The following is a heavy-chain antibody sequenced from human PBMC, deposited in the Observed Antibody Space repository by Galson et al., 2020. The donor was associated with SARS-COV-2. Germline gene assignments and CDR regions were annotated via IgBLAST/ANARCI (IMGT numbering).Heavy chain of an antibody. CDR2: INEDGSEK. J-gene: IGHJ3*01. CDR3: ARDTTPKYYTDSSQFYADAFDV. D-gene: IGHD3-22*01. CDR1: GFTLTDYW. Sequence: GGSLILSCAASGFTLTDYWLTWVRRAPGKGLEWVANINEDGSEKNYVDSVRGRFTISRDNAKNSLYLEINSLRAEDTAVFYCARDTTPKYYTDSSQFYADAFDVWGQGTMVTVSS. V-gene: IGHV3-7*03.